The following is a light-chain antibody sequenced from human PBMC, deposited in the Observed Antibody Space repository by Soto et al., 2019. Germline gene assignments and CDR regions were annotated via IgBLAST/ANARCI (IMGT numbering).Light chain of an antibody. Sequence: AIQLTQSPSSLSASVGDRVTITCRASQGITGALAWYQQKPGEPPNLLIYDASSLESGVPSRFSGSGSGTDFTLTINSLQPEDSATYFCQQFNNYVLTFGGGTKVEIK. CDR1: QGITGA. J-gene: IGKJ4*01. CDR2: DAS. V-gene: IGKV1D-13*01. CDR3: QQFNNYVLT.